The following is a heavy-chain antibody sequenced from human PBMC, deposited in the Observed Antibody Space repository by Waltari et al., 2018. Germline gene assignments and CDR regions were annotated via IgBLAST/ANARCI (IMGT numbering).Heavy chain of an antibody. CDR2: IYHSGST. V-gene: IGHV4-38-2*01. CDR1: GYSISSGYY. D-gene: IGHD6-6*01. J-gene: IGHJ2*01. CDR3: ARHPEQLVGYWYFDL. Sequence: QVQLQESGPGLVKPSETLSLTCHVSGYSISSGYYWGWIRQPPGKGLEWIGSIYHSGSTYQNPSLKSRLTISLDTSKNQFSLKLSSVTAADTAVFYCARHPEQLVGYWYFDLWGRGTLVTVSS.